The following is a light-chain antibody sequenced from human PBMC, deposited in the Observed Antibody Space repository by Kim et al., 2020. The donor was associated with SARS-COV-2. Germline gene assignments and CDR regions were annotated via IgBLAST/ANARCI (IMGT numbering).Light chain of an antibody. J-gene: IGKJ1*01. Sequence: SPRERTTLACRASQSVSSNYLAWYQQKPGQAPRLLIYGASSRATGIPDRFSGSGSGTDFTLTITRLGPEDFAVYYCQQYSSSPATFGQGTKVDIK. CDR1: QSVSSNY. CDR3: QQYSSSPAT. CDR2: GAS. V-gene: IGKV3-20*01.